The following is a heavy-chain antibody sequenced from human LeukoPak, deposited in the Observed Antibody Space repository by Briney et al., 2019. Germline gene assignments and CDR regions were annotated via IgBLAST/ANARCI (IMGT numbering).Heavy chain of an antibody. CDR1: GFTFSTYE. V-gene: IGHV3-48*03. J-gene: IGHJ4*02. Sequence: QPGGSLRLPCAASGFTFSTYEMNWVRQAPGKGLEWVSYISPNGRSINYADSVKGRFTISRDNAKNSLYLQMNSLRAEDTAIYYCTREGDNSTPDYWGQGTLVTVSS. CDR3: TREGDNSTPDY. CDR2: ISPNGRSI. D-gene: IGHD2/OR15-2a*01.